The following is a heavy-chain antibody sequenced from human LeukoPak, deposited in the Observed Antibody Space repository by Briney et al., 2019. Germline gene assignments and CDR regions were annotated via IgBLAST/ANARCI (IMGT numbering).Heavy chain of an antibody. D-gene: IGHD2-8*01. J-gene: IGHJ4*02. CDR3: ARVRMRLRAYYFDY. CDR2: IYYSGST. Sequence: SETLSPTCTVSGGSINSGDLYWSWVRQPPGKGLEWIGYIYYSGSTYYNPSLKSRVTISVDTSKNQFSLKLSSVTAADTAVYYCARVRMRLRAYYFDYWGQGTLVTVSS. CDR1: GGSINSGDLY. V-gene: IGHV4-30-4*01.